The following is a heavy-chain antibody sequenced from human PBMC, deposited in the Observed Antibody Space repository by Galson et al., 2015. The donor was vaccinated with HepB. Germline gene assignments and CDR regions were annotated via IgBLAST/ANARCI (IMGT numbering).Heavy chain of an antibody. CDR1: GFTFTSSA. CDR3: AAYARNGERIFDP. J-gene: IGHJ5*02. CDR2: IVVGSGNT. V-gene: IGHV1-58*02. Sequence: QSGAEVKKPGASVKVSCKASGFTFTSSAMQWVRQARGQRLEWIGWIVVGSGNTNYAQKFQERVTITRDMSTSTAYMELSSLRSEDTAVYYCAAYARNGERIFDPWGQGTLVTVSS. D-gene: IGHD2-15*01.